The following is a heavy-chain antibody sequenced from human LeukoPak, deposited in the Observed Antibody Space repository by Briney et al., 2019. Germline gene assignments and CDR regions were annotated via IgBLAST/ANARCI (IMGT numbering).Heavy chain of an antibody. Sequence: PSETLSLTCTVSVGSISSYYWSWIRQPAGKGLECIGRIHTSGNTDYNPSLKSRVTMSVDTSKNQFSLKLNSVTAADTAVYYCAREGSMTARPFVSIDYWGQGTLVTVSS. J-gene: IGHJ4*02. D-gene: IGHD2-21*02. CDR2: IHTSGNT. CDR1: VGSISSYY. CDR3: AREGSMTARPFVSIDY. V-gene: IGHV4-4*07.